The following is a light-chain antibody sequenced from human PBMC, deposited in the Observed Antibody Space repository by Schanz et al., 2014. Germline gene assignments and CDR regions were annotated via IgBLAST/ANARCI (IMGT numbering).Light chain of an antibody. CDR3: AAWDDSLNAYV. V-gene: IGLV2-14*01. J-gene: IGLJ1*01. CDR1: SSDVGGYNY. Sequence: QSVLTQPASVSGSPGQSITISCTGTSSDVGGYNYVSWYQQHPGKAPKLMIYDVSNRPSDISNRFSGSKSGNTASLTISGLQAEDEAEYDCAAWDDSLNAYVFGTGTKLTVL. CDR2: DVS.